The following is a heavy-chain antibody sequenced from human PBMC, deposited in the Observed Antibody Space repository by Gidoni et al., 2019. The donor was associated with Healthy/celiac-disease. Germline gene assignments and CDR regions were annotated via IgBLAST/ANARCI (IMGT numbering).Heavy chain of an antibody. V-gene: IGHV3-53*01. J-gene: IGHJ6*02. D-gene: IGHD3-10*01. CDR1: GFTVSRNY. Sequence: EVQLVESGGGLIQPGGSLRLSCAASGFTVSRNYMSWVRQVPGKGLEGVSVIYSGGSTYYADSVKGRFTISRDNSKNPLYLQMNSLRAEDTAVYYCARDLLLVYGMDVWGQGTTVTVSS. CDR2: IYSGGST. CDR3: ARDLLLVYGMDV.